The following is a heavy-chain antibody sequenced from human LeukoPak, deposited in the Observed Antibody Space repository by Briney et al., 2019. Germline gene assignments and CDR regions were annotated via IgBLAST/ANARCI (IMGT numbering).Heavy chain of an antibody. J-gene: IGHJ4*02. V-gene: IGHV3-23*01. CDR2: INTPGGST. CDR3: ARDKSSGYYYFDY. D-gene: IGHD3-22*01. Sequence: GGSLRLSCTASGFTFRDYTINWVRQAPGKGLEWVSAINTPGGSTYYADSVKGRFTNSRDNSKNTLYLQMNSLRAEDTALYYCARDKSSGYYYFDYWGQGTLVTVSS. CDR1: GFTFRDYT.